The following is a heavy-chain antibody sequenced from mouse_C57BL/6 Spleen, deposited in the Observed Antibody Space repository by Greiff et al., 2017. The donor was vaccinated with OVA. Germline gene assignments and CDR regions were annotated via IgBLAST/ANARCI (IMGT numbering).Heavy chain of an antibody. V-gene: IGHV1-82*01. J-gene: IGHJ2*01. CDR2: IYPGDGDT. CDR3: ARTDYDGYYFDY. D-gene: IGHD2-3*01. CDR1: GYAFSSSW. Sequence: LLESGPELVKPGASVKISCKASGYAFSSSWMNWVKQRPGKGLEWIGRIYPGDGDTNYNGKFKGKATLTADKSSSTAYMQLSSLTSEDSAVYFCARTDYDGYYFDYWGQGTTLTVSS.